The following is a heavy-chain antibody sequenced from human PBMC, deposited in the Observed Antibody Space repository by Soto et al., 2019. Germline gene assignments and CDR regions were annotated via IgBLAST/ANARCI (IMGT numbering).Heavy chain of an antibody. CDR1: GGTFSSYA. CDR2: IIPIFGTA. D-gene: IGHD3-3*01. J-gene: IGHJ6*02. Sequence: ASVKVSCKASGGTFSSYAISWVRQAPGQGLEWMGGIIPIFGTANYAQKFQGRVTITADESTSTAYMELSSLRSEDTAVYYCARPSPAYDFWSGYSLGGMDVWGQGTTVTVSS. V-gene: IGHV1-69*13. CDR3: ARPSPAYDFWSGYSLGGMDV.